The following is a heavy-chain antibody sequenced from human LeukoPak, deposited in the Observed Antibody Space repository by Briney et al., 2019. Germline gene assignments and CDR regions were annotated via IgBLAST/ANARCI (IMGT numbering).Heavy chain of an antibody. V-gene: IGHV1-2*02. Sequence: GSSVKVSCKASGYTFTGYYMHWVRQAPGQGLEWMGWINPNSGGTNYAQKFQGRVTMTRDTSISTAYMELSRLRSDDTAVYYCARAGEEYSSSEYYMDVWGKGTTVTVSS. CDR1: GYTFTGYY. CDR2: INPNSGGT. D-gene: IGHD6-6*01. J-gene: IGHJ6*03. CDR3: ARAGEEYSSSEYYMDV.